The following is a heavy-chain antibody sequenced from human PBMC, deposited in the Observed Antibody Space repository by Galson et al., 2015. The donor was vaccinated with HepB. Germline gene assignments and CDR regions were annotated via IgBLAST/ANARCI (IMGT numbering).Heavy chain of an antibody. Sequence: SLRLSCAASGFTFSSYGMHWVRQAPGKGLEWVAVISYDGSNKYYADSMKGRFTISRDNSKNTLYLQMNSLRAEDTAVYYCAKGYCSSTSCYLYYYYYYGMDVWGQGTTVTVSS. CDR1: GFTFSSYG. CDR3: AKGYCSSTSCYLYYYYYYGMDV. D-gene: IGHD2-2*01. V-gene: IGHV3-30*18. CDR2: ISYDGSNK. J-gene: IGHJ6*02.